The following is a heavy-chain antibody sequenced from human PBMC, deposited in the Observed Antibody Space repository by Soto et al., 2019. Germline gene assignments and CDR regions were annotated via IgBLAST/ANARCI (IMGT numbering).Heavy chain of an antibody. CDR1: GGSISSSSYY. J-gene: IGHJ5*02. Sequence: QLQLQESGPGLVKPSETLSLTCTVSGGSISSSSYYWGWIRQPPGKGLEWIGSIYYSGSTHYNPSLKSRVTISVDTSKNQFSLKQSSVTAADTAVYYCARQSSSGWYLWFDPWGQGTLVTVSS. V-gene: IGHV4-39*01. D-gene: IGHD6-19*01. CDR3: ARQSSSGWYLWFDP. CDR2: IYYSGST.